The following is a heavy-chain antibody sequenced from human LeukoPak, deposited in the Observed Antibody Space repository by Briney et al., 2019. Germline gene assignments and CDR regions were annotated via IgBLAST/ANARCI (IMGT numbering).Heavy chain of an antibody. J-gene: IGHJ4*02. CDR1: GGTLSRYA. Sequence: ASVKVSCKASGGTLSRYAISWVRQAPGQGLEWMGGIIPIFGTANYAQKFQGRVTITADKSTSTAYMELSSLRSEDTAVYYCASGRGAYCGGDCYSTAYYFDYWGQGTLVTVSS. CDR2: IIPIFGTA. V-gene: IGHV1-69*06. D-gene: IGHD2-21*02. CDR3: ASGRGAYCGGDCYSTAYYFDY.